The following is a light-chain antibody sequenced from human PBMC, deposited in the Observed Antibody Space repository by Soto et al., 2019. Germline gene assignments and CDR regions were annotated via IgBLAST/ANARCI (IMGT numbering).Light chain of an antibody. Sequence: QSVLTQPPSASGAPGQRVTISCSGTSSNIGTYTVNWYQHLPGRAPKLLIFSHDQRPSGVPGRISASKSGTSASLDISGLQSEDEADYYCATWDDSLNGRYVFGTGTKGTVL. V-gene: IGLV1-44*01. CDR1: SSNIGTYT. J-gene: IGLJ1*01. CDR2: SHD. CDR3: ATWDDSLNGRYV.